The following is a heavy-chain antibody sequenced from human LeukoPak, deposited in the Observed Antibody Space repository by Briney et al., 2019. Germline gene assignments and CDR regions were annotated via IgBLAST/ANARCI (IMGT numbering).Heavy chain of an antibody. CDR2: ISGSGANT. V-gene: IGHV3-23*01. J-gene: IGHJ4*02. CDR1: GFTFSSYA. D-gene: IGHD1-26*01. Sequence: GGSLRLSCAASGFTFSSYAMGWVRQAPGKGLEWVSAISGSGANTYYADSVKGRFTISRDNSKNTLSLQMNTLRTDDTAVYYCARETVGVDYWGQGTLVTVSS. CDR3: ARETVGVDY.